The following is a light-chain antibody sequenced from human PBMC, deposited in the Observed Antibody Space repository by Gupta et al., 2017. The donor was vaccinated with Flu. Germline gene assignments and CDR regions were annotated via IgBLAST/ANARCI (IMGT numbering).Light chain of an antibody. Sequence: DIQMTQSPSSLAASVGDRITITFRASQEISDFLNWYQQKPGKAPKLLIYAASTVQSGVPPRFSGSASETDFTLTINKLQPEDFAIYYCQQSDSYFHTFGQGTRMEIK. CDR1: QEISDF. V-gene: IGKV1-39*01. CDR3: QQSDSYFHT. J-gene: IGKJ5*01. CDR2: AAS.